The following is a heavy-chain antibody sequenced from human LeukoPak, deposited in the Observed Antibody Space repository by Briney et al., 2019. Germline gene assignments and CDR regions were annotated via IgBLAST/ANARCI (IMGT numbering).Heavy chain of an antibody. V-gene: IGHV3-23*01. D-gene: IGHD2-2*01. Sequence: GGTLRLSCAASGFSFSSHGMTWVRQAPGKGLEWVSGILGGAGSTYYADSVKGRFTISRDNSKNTLYLQMNSLRAEDTAVYYCAHASMYQLDSWRQGPLVIVSS. J-gene: IGHJ4*02. CDR2: ILGGAGST. CDR1: GFSFSSHG. CDR3: AHASMYQLDS.